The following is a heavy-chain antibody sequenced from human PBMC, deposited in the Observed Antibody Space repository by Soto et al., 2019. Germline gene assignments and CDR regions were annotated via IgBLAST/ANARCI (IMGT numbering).Heavy chain of an antibody. CDR3: ARLYYDYV. Sequence: PGGSLRLSCAGSGFTFGTYSMNWVRQAAGKGLEWIAYISYDSDTIQYADSVKGRFTISRDNAKNSLYLQMNSLRDEDTAVYYCARLYYDYVWGQGTKVTAP. CDR1: GFTFGTYS. V-gene: IGHV3-48*02. CDR2: ISYDSDTI. J-gene: IGHJ6*02. D-gene: IGHD3-3*01.